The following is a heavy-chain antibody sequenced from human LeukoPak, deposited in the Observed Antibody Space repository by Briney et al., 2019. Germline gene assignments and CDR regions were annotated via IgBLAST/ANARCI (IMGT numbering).Heavy chain of an antibody. Sequence: SETLSLTCTVSGGSISSSSYYWGWIRQPPGKGLEWIGSIYYSGSTYYNPSLKSRVTISVDTSKNQFSLKLSSVTAADTAVYYCARNYYDSSRNPLDLHFDIWGQGTMVTVSS. CDR2: IYYSGST. V-gene: IGHV4-39*07. D-gene: IGHD3-22*01. J-gene: IGHJ3*02. CDR3: ARNYYDSSRNPLDLHFDI. CDR1: GGSISSSSYY.